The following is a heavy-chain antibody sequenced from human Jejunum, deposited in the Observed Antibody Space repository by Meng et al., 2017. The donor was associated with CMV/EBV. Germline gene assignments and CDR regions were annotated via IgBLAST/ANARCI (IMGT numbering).Heavy chain of an antibody. CDR2: SDPTGYT. J-gene: IGHJ5*02. V-gene: IGHV3-66*01. CDR1: GFSVSSNY. Sequence: EAQVGESGGGLVQPGVSLRLSCAASGFSVSSNYMSWVRQAPGKGLECVSISDPTGYTYYADSVKGRFSISSDSSRNTLYIEMNSLRVEDTAVYYCARGMYFSPWGQGTLVTVSS. D-gene: IGHD2-8*01. CDR3: ARGMYFSP.